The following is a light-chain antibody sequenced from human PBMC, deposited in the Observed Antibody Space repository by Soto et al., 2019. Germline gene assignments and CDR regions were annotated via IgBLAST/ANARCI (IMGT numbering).Light chain of an antibody. V-gene: IGKV1-39*01. J-gene: IGKJ1*01. Sequence: DIQMTQSPSSLSAYVGDRVTITCRASQSISSYLNWYQQKPGKAPKILIYAASSLQSGVPSRFSGSGSGTDFTLTISSLQPEDFATYYCQQSYSTLWTFGQGTKVDIK. CDR2: AAS. CDR3: QQSYSTLWT. CDR1: QSISSY.